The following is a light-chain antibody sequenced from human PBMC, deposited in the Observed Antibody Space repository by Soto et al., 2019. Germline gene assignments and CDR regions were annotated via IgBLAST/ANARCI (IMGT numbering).Light chain of an antibody. CDR3: QQYYSYPQT. V-gene: IGKV1-8*01. CDR1: QGISSY. Sequence: AIRMTQSPSSLSASTGDRVTITCRASQGISSYLAWYQQKPGKAPKLLIYAASTLQSGVPSRFSGSGSGTDFTLTISCLQSEDFATYYCQQYYSYPQTFGQGTKE. CDR2: AAS. J-gene: IGKJ1*01.